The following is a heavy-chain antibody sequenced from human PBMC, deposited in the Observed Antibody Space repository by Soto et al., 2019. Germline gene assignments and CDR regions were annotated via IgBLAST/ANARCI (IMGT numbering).Heavy chain of an antibody. CDR1: GFTFSSYW. J-gene: IGHJ4*02. D-gene: IGHD2-15*01. CDR2: INSDGSST. Sequence: PGGSLRLSCAASGFTFSSYWMHWVRQAPGKGLVWVSRINSDGSSTSYADSVKGRFTISRDNAKNTLYLQMNSLRAEDTAVYYCARGPLYCSGGSCHPYYFDYWGQGTLVTVSS. CDR3: ARGPLYCSGGSCHPYYFDY. V-gene: IGHV3-74*01.